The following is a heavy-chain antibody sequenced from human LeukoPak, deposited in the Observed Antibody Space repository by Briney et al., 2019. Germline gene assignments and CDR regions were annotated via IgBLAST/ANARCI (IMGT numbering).Heavy chain of an antibody. CDR1: GGSISSYY. CDR3: ARAISGSYNSPFDY. J-gene: IGHJ4*02. Sequence: SETLSLTCTVSGGSISSYYWSWVRQPPGKGLEWIGYIYYSGSTNYNPSLKSRVTISVDTSKNQFSLKLSSVTAADTAVYYCARAISGSYNSPFDYWGQGTLVTVSS. CDR2: IYYSGST. D-gene: IGHD1-26*01. V-gene: IGHV4-59*12.